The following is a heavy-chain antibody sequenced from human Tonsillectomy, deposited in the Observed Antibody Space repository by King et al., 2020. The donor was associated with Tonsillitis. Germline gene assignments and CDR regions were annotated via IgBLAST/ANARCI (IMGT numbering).Heavy chain of an antibody. J-gene: IGHJ3*02. CDR1: GYTFSGYA. CDR3: AGAYGFDI. Sequence: QLVQSGAEVKKPGASVKVSCKASGYTFSGYAVHWVRQARGQGLESMGWINPNSADTYYAQKFQGRVTMTRDTSISTAYMELSSLRSDDTAVYYCAGAYGFDIWGQGTLVTVSS. V-gene: IGHV1-2*02. CDR2: INPNSADT.